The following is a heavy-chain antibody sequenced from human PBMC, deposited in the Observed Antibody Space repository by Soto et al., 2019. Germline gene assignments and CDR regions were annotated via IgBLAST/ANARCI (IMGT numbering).Heavy chain of an antibody. CDR1: GDSISTDY. CDR2: IYYGGST. V-gene: IGHV4-59*08. D-gene: IGHD7-27*01. J-gene: IGHJ4*02. Sequence: QVHLQESGPGLVKPSETLSLTCTVSGDSISTDYWSWIRQSPGKGLEWIGFIYYGGSTNYNPSLKSRVTISVDTPKNQFSLKLSSVTAAGTAGYYCAKNWNWGSLVHWGQGTLVTVSS. CDR3: AKNWNWGSLVH.